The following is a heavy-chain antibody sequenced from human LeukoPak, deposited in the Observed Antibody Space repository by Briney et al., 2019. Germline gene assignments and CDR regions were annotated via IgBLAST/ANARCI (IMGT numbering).Heavy chain of an antibody. V-gene: IGHV3-48*03. CDR1: GFTFSSYE. D-gene: IGHD4-23*01. CDR2: IRSSGSII. J-gene: IGHJ3*02. CDR3: ARVNDYGGNDDAFDI. Sequence: GGSLILSCAASGFTFSSYEMNWVRQAPGGGLERVSYIRSSGSIIFYADSVKGRFTISRDSAKNSLYLQMNSLRAEDTAVYYCARVNDYGGNDDAFDIWGQGTMVTVSS.